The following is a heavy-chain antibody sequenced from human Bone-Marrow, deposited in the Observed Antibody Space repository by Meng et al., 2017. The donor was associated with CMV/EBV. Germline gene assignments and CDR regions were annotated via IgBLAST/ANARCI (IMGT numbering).Heavy chain of an antibody. CDR3: ATYHGYKGDLDY. J-gene: IGHJ4*02. V-gene: IGHV3-21*01. CDR2: ISSSSSYI. D-gene: IGHD5-24*01. Sequence: GVLKLSCAASGFTFSSYSMNWVRQAPGKGLEWVSSISSSSSYIYYADSVKGRFTISRDNAKNSLYLQMNSLRAEDTAVYYCATYHGYKGDLDYWGQGTPVTVSS. CDR1: GFTFSSYS.